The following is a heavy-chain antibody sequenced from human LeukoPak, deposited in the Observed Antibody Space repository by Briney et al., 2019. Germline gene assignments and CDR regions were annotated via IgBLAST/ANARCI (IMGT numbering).Heavy chain of an antibody. Sequence: SETLSLTCAVSGGSVSSGSYYWSWIRQPPGKGLEWIGYIYYSGSANYNPSLKSRVTISVDTSKNQFSLELSSVTAADTAVYYCARVPGYSDSGGYSYFDSWGQGTLVTVSS. CDR2: IYYSGSA. D-gene: IGHD3-22*01. J-gene: IGHJ4*02. CDR3: ARVPGYSDSGGYSYFDS. V-gene: IGHV4-61*01. CDR1: GGSVSSGSYY.